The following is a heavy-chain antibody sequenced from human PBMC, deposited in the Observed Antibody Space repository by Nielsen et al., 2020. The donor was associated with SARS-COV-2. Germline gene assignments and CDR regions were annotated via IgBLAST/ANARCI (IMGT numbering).Heavy chain of an antibody. CDR2: ISWNSGSI. D-gene: IGHD3-10*01. V-gene: IGHV3-9*01. CDR3: AKDSYGSGSYSFDY. CDR1: GFTFDDYA. J-gene: IGHJ4*02. Sequence: SLKISCAASGFTFDDYAMHWVRQAPGKGLEWVSGISWNSGSIGYADPVKGRFTISRDNAKNSLYLQMNSLRAEDTALYYCAKDSYGSGSYSFDYWGQGTLVTVSS.